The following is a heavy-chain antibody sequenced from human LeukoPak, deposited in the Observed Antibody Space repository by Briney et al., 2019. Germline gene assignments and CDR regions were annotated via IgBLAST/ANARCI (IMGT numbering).Heavy chain of an antibody. CDR2: ISGSGGST. V-gene: IGHV3-23*01. CDR3: AKVVYDYGGKDAFDI. J-gene: IGHJ3*02. CDR1: GFTFSSYA. Sequence: GGSLRLSCAASGFTFSSYAMSWVRQAPGKGLEWVSAISGSGGSTHYADSVKGRFTISRDNSKNTLYLQMNSLRAEDTAVYYCAKVVYDYGGKDAFDIWGQGTMVTVSS. D-gene: IGHD4-23*01.